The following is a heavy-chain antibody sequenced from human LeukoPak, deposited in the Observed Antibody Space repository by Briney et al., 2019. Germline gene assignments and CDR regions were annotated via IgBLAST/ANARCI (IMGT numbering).Heavy chain of an antibody. CDR2: IRGKTNSYAT. CDR3: ATVAADGSGSFYRPFDH. J-gene: IGHJ4*02. Sequence: PGGSLKLSCAASGFTFTDSAMNWVRQASGKGLEWVGHIRGKTNSYATAYAASVRGRFTISRDDSKNTAYLQMNSLKTEDTAVYHCATVAADGSGSFYRPFDHWGQGALVTVSS. D-gene: IGHD3-10*01. CDR1: GFTFTDSA. V-gene: IGHV3-73*01.